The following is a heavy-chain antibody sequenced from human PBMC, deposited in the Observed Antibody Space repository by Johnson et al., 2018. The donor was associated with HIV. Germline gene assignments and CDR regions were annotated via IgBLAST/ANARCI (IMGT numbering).Heavy chain of an antibody. CDR2: IKQDGSEK. D-gene: IGHD3-16*01. J-gene: IGHJ3*02. CDR3: ARGGSMWGRLVLGEKGGAFDI. CDR1: RLTFSRYW. Sequence: VQLVESGGGLVQPGGSLRLSCAASRLTFSRYWMSWVRQAPGKGLEWVANIKQDGSEKYYVDSVKGRFTISRDNAKNSLYLQMNSLRAEDTALYYCARGGSMWGRLVLGEKGGAFDIWGQGTMVTVSS. V-gene: IGHV3-7*01.